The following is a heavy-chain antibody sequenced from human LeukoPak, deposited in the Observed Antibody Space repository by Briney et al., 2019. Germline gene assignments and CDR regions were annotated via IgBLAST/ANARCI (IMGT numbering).Heavy chain of an antibody. D-gene: IGHD2-15*01. CDR1: GGSISSYY. J-gene: IGHJ4*02. V-gene: IGHV4-59*01. Sequence: SETLSLTCTVSGGSISSYYWSWIRQPPGKGLEWIGYIYYSGSTNYNPSLKSRVTISVDTSKNQFSLKLSSVTAADTAVYYCARGRGRWYCWGQGTLVTVSS. CDR2: IYYSGST. CDR3: ARGRGRWYC.